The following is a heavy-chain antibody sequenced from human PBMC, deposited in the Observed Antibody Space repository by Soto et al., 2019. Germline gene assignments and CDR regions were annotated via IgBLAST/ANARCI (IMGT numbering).Heavy chain of an antibody. CDR2: IIPMLSMS. J-gene: IGHJ4*02. CDR3: ATSYGSGSRPLDY. CDR1: GGTFNSYT. Sequence: QVQLVQSGAEVKKSGSSVRVSCKASGGTFNSYTLSWVRQAPGQRLEWMGRIIPMLSMSTYAQKFQGRVSIIADKSTSTVYLDLSSLRSEDTGISYCATSYGSGSRPLDYWGQGTLVTVSS. V-gene: IGHV1-69*02. D-gene: IGHD3-10*01.